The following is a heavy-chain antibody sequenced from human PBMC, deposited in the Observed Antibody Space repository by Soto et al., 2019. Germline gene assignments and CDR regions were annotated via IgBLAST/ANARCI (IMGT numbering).Heavy chain of an antibody. CDR3: AKDSRGVPAAKHNLYYYYYMDV. Sequence: EVQLLESGGGLVQPGGSLRLSCAASGFTFSSYAMSWVRQAPGKGLEWVSAISGSGGSTYYADSVKGRFTISRDNSKNTLCLQMNSLRAEDTAVYYCAKDSRGVPAAKHNLYYYYYMDVWGKGTTVTVSS. V-gene: IGHV3-23*01. CDR2: ISGSGGST. J-gene: IGHJ6*03. D-gene: IGHD2-2*01. CDR1: GFTFSSYA.